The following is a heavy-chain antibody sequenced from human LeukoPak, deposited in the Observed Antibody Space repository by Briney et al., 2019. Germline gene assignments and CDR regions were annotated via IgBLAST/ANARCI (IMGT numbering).Heavy chain of an antibody. D-gene: IGHD3-22*01. CDR2: IYYSGST. CDR1: GGSISSGGYY. J-gene: IGHJ4*02. V-gene: IGHV4-31*03. Sequence: PSQTLSLTCTVSGGSISSGGYYWSWIRQHPGKGLEWIAYIYYSGSTYYNPSLKSRVTISVDTSKNQFSLKLSSVTAADTAVYYCARDSLYYDSSGGYFDYWGQGTLVTVSS. CDR3: ARDSLYYDSSGGYFDY.